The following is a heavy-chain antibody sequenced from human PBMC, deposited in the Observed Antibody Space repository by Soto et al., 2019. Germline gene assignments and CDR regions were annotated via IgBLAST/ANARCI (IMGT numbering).Heavy chain of an antibody. CDR3: ARDFEHTDYYYMDV. Sequence: GGSLRLSCAASGFTVSSNYMSWVRQAPGKGLEWVSVIYSGGRTYYADSVKGRFTISGDNSKNTPYLQMNSLRAEDTAVDYGARDFEHTDYYYMDVWGKGTTVTVSS. CDR1: GFTVSSNY. D-gene: IGHD4-17*01. CDR2: IYSGGRT. V-gene: IGHV3-66*01. J-gene: IGHJ6*03.